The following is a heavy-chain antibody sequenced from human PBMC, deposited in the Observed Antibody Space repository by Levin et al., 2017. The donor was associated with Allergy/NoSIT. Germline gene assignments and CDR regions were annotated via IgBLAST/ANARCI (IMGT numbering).Heavy chain of an antibody. CDR2: ITGGGGDT. CDR3: AKKQGDTSGFSFDV. D-gene: IGHD6-25*01. V-gene: IGHV3-23*01. Sequence: GGSLRLSCAASGFSFSDYAMAWVRQAPGKGLEWVSVITGGGGDTYYGDSVKGRFTVSRDNSKNTLYLELNSLRAEDTAVYYCAKKQGDTSGFSFDVWGQGTMVTVSS. J-gene: IGHJ3*01. CDR1: GFSFSDYA.